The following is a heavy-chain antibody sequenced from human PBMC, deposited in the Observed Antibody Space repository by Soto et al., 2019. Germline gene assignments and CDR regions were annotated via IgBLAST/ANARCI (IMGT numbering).Heavy chain of an antibody. V-gene: IGHV4-31*03. CDR2: IYNSGTT. Sequence: ASETLSLTCTVSGGSVTRGGYYWSWIRQHPEKGLEWIGYIYNSGTTYYNPSLKSRITMSVDTSKNQFSLRLSSVTAADTAVYYCARGFLDIVVVAGNWFDPWGQGTLVTVSS. J-gene: IGHJ5*02. CDR3: ARGFLDIVVVAGNWFDP. D-gene: IGHD2-2*03. CDR1: GGSVTRGGYY.